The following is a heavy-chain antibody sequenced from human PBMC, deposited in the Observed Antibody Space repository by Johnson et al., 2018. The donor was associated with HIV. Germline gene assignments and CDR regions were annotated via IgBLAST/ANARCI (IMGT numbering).Heavy chain of an antibody. V-gene: IGHV3-20*04. J-gene: IGHJ3*02. CDR1: GFTFDDYG. Sequence: VQLVESGGGVVQPGGSLRLSCAASGFTFDDYGMSWVRQAPGKGLEWVSGINWNGGSTGYADSVKGRFTISRNNSKNTLYVQMNSLRPEDTAVYYCANLGDYGGNNGFDIWGQGTMVTVSS. CDR2: INWNGGST. CDR3: ANLGDYGGNNGFDI. D-gene: IGHD4-23*01.